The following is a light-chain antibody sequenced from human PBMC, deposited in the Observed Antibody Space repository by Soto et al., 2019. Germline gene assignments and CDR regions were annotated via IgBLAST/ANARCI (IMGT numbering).Light chain of an antibody. J-gene: IGKJ1*01. V-gene: IGKV3-15*01. CDR2: GAS. CDR1: QSVSSN. CDR3: QQYNNWPQG. Sequence: EIVMTQSTATLSVSPGERATLSCRASQSVSSNLAWYQQKPGQAPRLLIYGASTRANGIPARFSGSRSGTEFTLTISSLQSEDFAVYYCQQYNNWPQGFGQGTKVEIK.